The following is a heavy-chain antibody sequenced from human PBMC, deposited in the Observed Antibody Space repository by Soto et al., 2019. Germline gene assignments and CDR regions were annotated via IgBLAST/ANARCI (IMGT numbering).Heavy chain of an antibody. CDR2: IWYDGSNK. CDR1: GFTFSSYG. Sequence: QVQLVESGGGVVQPGRSLRLSCAASGFTFSSYGMHWVRQAPGKGLEWIAVIWYDGSNKYYADSVKGRFTISRDNSKKTLYLQMNSLRAEDTAVYYCARGSVVVGAAWGESGMDVWGQGTTVTVSS. J-gene: IGHJ6*02. V-gene: IGHV3-33*01. CDR3: ARGSVVVGAAWGESGMDV. D-gene: IGHD2-15*01.